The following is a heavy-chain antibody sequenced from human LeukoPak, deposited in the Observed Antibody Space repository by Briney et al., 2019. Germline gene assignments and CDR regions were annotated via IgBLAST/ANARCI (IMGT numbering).Heavy chain of an antibody. CDR1: GGSISSGSYY. Sequence: PSQTLSLTCTVSGGSISSGSYYWSWIRQPAGKGLEWIGRIYTSGSTNYNPSLKSRVTISVDTSKNQFSLKLSSVTAADTAVYYCASGQQLGLRYFDLWGRGTLVTVSS. CDR2: IYTSGST. D-gene: IGHD6-13*01. CDR3: ASGQQLGLRYFDL. J-gene: IGHJ2*01. V-gene: IGHV4-61*02.